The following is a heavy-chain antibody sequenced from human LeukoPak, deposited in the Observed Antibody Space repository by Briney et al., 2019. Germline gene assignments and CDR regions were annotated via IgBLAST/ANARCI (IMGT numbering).Heavy chain of an antibody. CDR3: AILSGYSLDS. Sequence: GRSLRLSCAASGFTFSSYGMHWVRQAPGKGLEWVAVIWYDGSNKYYADSVKGRFTISRDNSKNTLYLQMNSLRAEDTAVYYCAILSGYSLDSWGQGTLVTVSS. CDR2: IWYDGSNK. J-gene: IGHJ4*02. CDR1: GFTFSSYG. D-gene: IGHD5-18*01. V-gene: IGHV3-33*01.